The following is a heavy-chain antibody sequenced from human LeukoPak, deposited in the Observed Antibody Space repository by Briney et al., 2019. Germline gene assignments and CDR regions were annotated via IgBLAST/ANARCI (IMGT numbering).Heavy chain of an antibody. Sequence: GGSLRLSCAASGFTVSSNYMSWVRQAPGKGLEWVSVIYSGGSTYYADSVKGRFTISRDNSKNTLYLQMNSLRAEDTAVYYCAREISMIVNTVAFDIWGQGTMVTVSS. J-gene: IGHJ3*02. CDR2: IYSGGST. V-gene: IGHV3-53*01. D-gene: IGHD3-22*01. CDR1: GFTVSSNY. CDR3: AREISMIVNTVAFDI.